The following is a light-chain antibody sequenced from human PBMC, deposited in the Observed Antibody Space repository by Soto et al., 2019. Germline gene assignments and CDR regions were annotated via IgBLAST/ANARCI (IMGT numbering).Light chain of an antibody. CDR1: SGHSSYA. CDR3: QTWGTGIRV. Sequence: QALVTQSPSASASLGASVKLTCTLSSGHSSYAIAWHQQQPEKGPRYLMKLNSDGSPSKGDGIPDRFSGSSSGAERYLTISSLQSEDEADYYCQTWGTGIRVFGGGTKLTVL. CDR2: LNSDGSP. V-gene: IGLV4-69*01. J-gene: IGLJ2*01.